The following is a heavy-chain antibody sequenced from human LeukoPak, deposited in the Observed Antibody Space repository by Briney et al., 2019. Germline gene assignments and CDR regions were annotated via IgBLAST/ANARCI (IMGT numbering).Heavy chain of an antibody. V-gene: IGHV4-34*01. J-gene: IGHJ5*02. CDR2: INHSGST. Sequence: KTSETLSLTCAVYGGSFSGYYWSWIRQPPGKGLEWIGEINHSGSTNYNPSLKSRVTISVDTSKNQFSLKLSSVTAADTAVYYCASRTKGGSCYAYNWFDPWGQGTLVTVSS. D-gene: IGHD2-15*01. CDR1: GGSFSGYY. CDR3: ASRTKGGSCYAYNWFDP.